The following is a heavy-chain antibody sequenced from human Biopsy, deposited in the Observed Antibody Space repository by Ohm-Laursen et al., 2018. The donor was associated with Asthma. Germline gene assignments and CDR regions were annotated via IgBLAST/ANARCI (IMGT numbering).Heavy chain of an antibody. D-gene: IGHD4-17*01. V-gene: IGHV1-24*01. CDR1: GYSLTDLS. CDR3: ASDFPKDYVRYNFQF. Sequence: SVKVSCKLSGYSLTDLSMHWVRQAPGQGLEWMGGHDHEEGGTVNARRFQGRVTMTEDTSTDTAYMELSSLSSDDTAAYYCASDFPKDYVRYNFQFWGQGTLVTVSS. J-gene: IGHJ4*02. CDR2: HDHEEGGT.